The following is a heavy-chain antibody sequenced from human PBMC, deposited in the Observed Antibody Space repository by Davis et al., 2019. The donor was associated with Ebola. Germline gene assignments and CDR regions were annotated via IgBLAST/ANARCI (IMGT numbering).Heavy chain of an antibody. V-gene: IGHV4-30-4*01. Sequence: SETLSLTCSVSGGSISSGDYYWTWVRQPPGKGLEWIGYIYFSGNTHYNPSLESRLSMSVDTSKNLFSLRVNSVTAADTAVYYCGREGPSRTPFGRYYYTDVWGKGTTVTVSS. CDR3: GREGPSRTPFGRYYYTDV. J-gene: IGHJ6*03. D-gene: IGHD3-10*01. CDR2: IYFSGNT. CDR1: GGSISSGDYY.